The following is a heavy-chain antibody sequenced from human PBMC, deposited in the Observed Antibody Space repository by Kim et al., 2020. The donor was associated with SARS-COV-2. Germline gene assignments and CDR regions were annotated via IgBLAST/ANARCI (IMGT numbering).Heavy chain of an antibody. V-gene: IGHV1-2*07. CDR3: ARTWNYVY. J-gene: IGHJ4*02. D-gene: IGHD1-7*01. Sequence: SGGTNYAHKFQGRVTMTRDTSISTAYMELSRLRSDDTAVYYCARTWNYVYWGQGTLVTVSS. CDR2: SGGT.